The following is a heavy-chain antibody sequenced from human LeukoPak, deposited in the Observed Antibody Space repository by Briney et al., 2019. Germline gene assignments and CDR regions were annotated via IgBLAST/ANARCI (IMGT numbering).Heavy chain of an antibody. J-gene: IGHJ3*02. CDR3: ARVTYLGYCSSSSCSNAFDI. V-gene: IGHV3-7*04. CDR1: GFTFDSYW. D-gene: IGHD2-2*01. CDR2: INQDGSEK. Sequence: QSGGSLRLSCAASGFTFDSYWMNWVRQAPGKGLEWVANINQDGSEKYYVDSVKGRFTISRDNAKNSLYLQMNSLRAEDTAVFYCARVTYLGYCSSSSCSNAFDIWGQGTLVTVSS.